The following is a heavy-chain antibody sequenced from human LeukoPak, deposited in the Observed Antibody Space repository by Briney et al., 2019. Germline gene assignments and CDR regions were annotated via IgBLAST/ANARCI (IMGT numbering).Heavy chain of an antibody. V-gene: IGHV4-38-2*02. Sequence: SETLSLTCTVSGYSISSGYYWGWIRQTPGKGLAWIGSLYHSGITYYNPSLKSRLTISVDTSKNQFSLKLSSVTAADTAVYYCARSYGYYYYMDVWGKGTTVTISS. CDR2: LYHSGIT. D-gene: IGHD3-16*01. CDR1: GYSISSGYY. J-gene: IGHJ6*03. CDR3: ARSYGYYYYMDV.